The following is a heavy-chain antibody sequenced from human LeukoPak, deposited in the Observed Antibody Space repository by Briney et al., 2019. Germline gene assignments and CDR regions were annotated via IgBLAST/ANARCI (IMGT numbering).Heavy chain of an antibody. CDR3: ARAKLPGVY. CDR2: IYYSGST. Sequence: SETLSLTCTVPGGSISSYHWSWIRQPPGKGLEWIGYIYYSGSTNYNPSLKSRVTISVDTSKNQFSLKLRSVTAADTAVYYCARAKLPGVYWGQGTLVTVSS. V-gene: IGHV4-59*01. D-gene: IGHD5-24*01. J-gene: IGHJ4*02. CDR1: GGSISSYH.